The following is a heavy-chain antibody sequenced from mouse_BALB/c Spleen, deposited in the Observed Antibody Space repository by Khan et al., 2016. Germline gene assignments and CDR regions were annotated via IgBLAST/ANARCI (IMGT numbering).Heavy chain of an antibody. J-gene: IGHJ1*01. D-gene: IGHD1-1*01. Sequence: QVQLQQPGAELVKPGTSVKLSCKASGYNFTSYWINWVKLRPGQGLEWIGDIYPGSGSTNYNEKFKSKATLTVDTSSSTAYMQLSSLASEDSALEYCARSALSYGSSYWYFDVWGAGTTVTVSS. CDR3: ARSALSYGSSYWYFDV. CDR2: IYPGSGST. V-gene: IGHV1-55*01. CDR1: GYNFTSYW.